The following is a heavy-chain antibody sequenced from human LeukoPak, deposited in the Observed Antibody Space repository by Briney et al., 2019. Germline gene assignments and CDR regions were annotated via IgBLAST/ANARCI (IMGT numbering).Heavy chain of an antibody. CDR2: INIGGTNT. CDR1: GFTFNDYY. CDR3: ATDGAGFDT. Sequence: GGSLRLSCAASGFTFNDYYMSWIRQAPGKGLEWLSYINIGGTNTHYADSVKDRFTISRDNAKNSLYLEMNNLKAEDTAVYYCATDGAGFDTWGQGVLVTVSS. J-gene: IGHJ5*02. V-gene: IGHV3-11*01.